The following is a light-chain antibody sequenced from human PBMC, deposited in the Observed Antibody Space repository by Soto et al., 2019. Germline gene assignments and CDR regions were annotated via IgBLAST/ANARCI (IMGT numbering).Light chain of an antibody. J-gene: IGLJ1*01. CDR1: SSDVGGYTY. CDR3: SSYAGSSNV. CDR2: EVN. Sequence: QSALTQPPSASGSPGQSVAISCTGTSSDVGGYTYVSWYHQHPGKAPKLMINEVNKRPSGVPDRFSGSKSGNTASLTVSGLQAEDEADYYCSSYAGSSNVFGTGTKVTVL. V-gene: IGLV2-8*01.